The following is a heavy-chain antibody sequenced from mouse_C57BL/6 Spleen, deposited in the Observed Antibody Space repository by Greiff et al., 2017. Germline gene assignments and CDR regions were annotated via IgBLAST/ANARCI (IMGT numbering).Heavy chain of an antibody. CDR2: IDPETGGT. V-gene: IGHV1-15*01. J-gene: IGHJ2*01. CDR3: TRLTGMYYFDY. CDR1: GYTFTDYE. Sequence: QVQLQQSGAELVRPGASVTLSCKASGYTFTDYEMHWVKQTPVHGLEWIGAIDPETGGTAYNQKFKGKAILTADKSSSTAYMELRSLPSEDSAVYYCTRLTGMYYFDYWGQGTTLTVSS. D-gene: IGHD4-1*01.